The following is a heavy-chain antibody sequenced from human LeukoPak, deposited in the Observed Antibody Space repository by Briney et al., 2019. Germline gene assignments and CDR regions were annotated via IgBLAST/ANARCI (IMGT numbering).Heavy chain of an antibody. J-gene: IGHJ4*02. V-gene: IGHV1-69*13. CDR2: IMPIFGTA. Sequence: GASVKVSCKASGGTFSSYAISWVRQAPGQGLEWMGGIMPIFGTANYAQKFQGRVTITADESTSTAYMELSSLRSEDTAVYYCARGLDDILTGSSWGQGTLVTVSS. D-gene: IGHD3-9*01. CDR1: GGTFSSYA. CDR3: ARGLDDILTGSS.